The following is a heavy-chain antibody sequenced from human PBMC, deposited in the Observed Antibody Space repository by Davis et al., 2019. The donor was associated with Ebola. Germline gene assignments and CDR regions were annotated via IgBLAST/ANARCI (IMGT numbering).Heavy chain of an antibody. CDR1: GYTFTSYY. CDR3: ARVVRGGTGPHLFDP. V-gene: IGHV1-46*01. J-gene: IGHJ5*02. CDR2: INPSGGST. Sequence: ASVKVSCKASGYTFTSYYMHWVRQAPGQGLEWMGIINPSGGSTSYAQKFQGRVTMTRDTSTSTVYMELSSLRSEDTAVYYCARVVRGGTGPHLFDPWGQGTLVTVSS. D-gene: IGHD1-1*01.